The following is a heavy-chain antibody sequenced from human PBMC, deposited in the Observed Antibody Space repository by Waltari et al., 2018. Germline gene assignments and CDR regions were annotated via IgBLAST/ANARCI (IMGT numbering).Heavy chain of an antibody. V-gene: IGHV5-51*01. CDR1: GYSFTIYC. D-gene: IGHD2-15*01. CDR3: ARRVVVAATWRDNDAFDI. CDR2: IYPGDSDT. Sequence: EVQLVQSGAEVKKPGESLKLSCKGSGYSFTIYCIGWVRQIPGHGLEWMGIIYPGDSDTRYSPSFQGQVTISADKSISTAYLQWSSLKASDTAMYYCARRVVVAATWRDNDAFDIWGQGTMVTVSS. J-gene: IGHJ3*02.